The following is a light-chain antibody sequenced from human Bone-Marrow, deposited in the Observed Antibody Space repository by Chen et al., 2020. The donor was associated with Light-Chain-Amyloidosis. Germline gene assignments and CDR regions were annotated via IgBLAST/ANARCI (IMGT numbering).Light chain of an antibody. CDR1: SDINVGSYN. V-gene: IGLV5-37*01. J-gene: IGLJ3*02. CDR3: MIGPSNAWV. Sequence: QPVLTQPPSSSASPGESARLTCTLPSDINVGSYNIYWYQQKPGSPPRYLLYYYSDSNKVQGSGVTSRFSGVKEASANAGILLSSGLQTEDEACYDGMIGPSNAWVFGGGTRLTVL. CDR2: YYSDSNK.